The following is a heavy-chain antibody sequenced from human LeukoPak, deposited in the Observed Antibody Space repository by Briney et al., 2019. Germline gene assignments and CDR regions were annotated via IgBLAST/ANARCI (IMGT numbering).Heavy chain of an antibody. V-gene: IGHV3-15*01. CDR1: GFTFSDGW. D-gene: IGHD1-1*01. CDR3: TTALYAWNDVNY. J-gene: IGHJ4*02. Sequence: GGSLRLSCAASGFTFSDGWMNWVRQAPGKGLEWVGRIKSKTDGGTTDYAAPVKGRFTISRDDSKNTLYLQMNSLKTEDTAVYYCTTALYAWNDVNYWGQGTLVTVSS. CDR2: IKSKTDGGTT.